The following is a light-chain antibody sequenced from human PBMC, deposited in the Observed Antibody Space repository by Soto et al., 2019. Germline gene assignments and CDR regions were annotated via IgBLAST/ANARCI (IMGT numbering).Light chain of an antibody. CDR3: QQYGSSPPRLT. CDR2: GAS. V-gene: IGKV3-20*01. CDR1: QSVSSSY. J-gene: IGKJ4*01. Sequence: EIVLTQSPGTLSLSPGERATLSCRASQSVSSSYLAWYQQKPGQAPRLLIYGASSKATGIPDRFSGSGSGTDFTHTISRLEPEDVAVYYCQQYGSSPPRLTFGGGTNVEIK.